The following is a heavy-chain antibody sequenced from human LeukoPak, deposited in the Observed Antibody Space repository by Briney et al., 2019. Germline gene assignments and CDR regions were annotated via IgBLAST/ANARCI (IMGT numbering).Heavy chain of an antibody. Sequence: ASVKVSCKASGYTFTSYYMHWVRQAPGQGLEWMGIINPSGCSTSYAQKFQGRVTMTRDMSTSTVYMELSSLRSEDTAVYYCARDRDRVVVAANRYYYYYYYMDVWGKGTTVTVSS. J-gene: IGHJ6*03. CDR2: INPSGCST. V-gene: IGHV1-46*01. CDR3: ARDRDRVVVAANRYYYYYYYMDV. D-gene: IGHD2-15*01. CDR1: GYTFTSYY.